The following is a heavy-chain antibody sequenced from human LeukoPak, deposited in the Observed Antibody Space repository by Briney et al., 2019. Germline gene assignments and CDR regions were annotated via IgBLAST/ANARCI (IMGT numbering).Heavy chain of an antibody. Sequence: GGSLRLSCVASGLAFSSYSMHWVRQAPGKGLEWVANIKQDGSEKYYVDSVKGRFTISRDNAKNSLYLQMNSLRAEDTAVYYCAKYYDILTGQPGIYDYWGQGTLVTVSS. V-gene: IGHV3-7*03. J-gene: IGHJ4*02. D-gene: IGHD3-9*01. CDR1: GLAFSSYS. CDR3: AKYYDILTGQPGIYDY. CDR2: IKQDGSEK.